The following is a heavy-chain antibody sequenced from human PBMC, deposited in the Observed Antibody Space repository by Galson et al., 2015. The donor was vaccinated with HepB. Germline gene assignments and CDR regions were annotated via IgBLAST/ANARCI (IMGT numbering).Heavy chain of an antibody. CDR3: ARIGNDFWSGYYRYYYYGMDV. J-gene: IGHJ6*02. CDR2: IDPSDSYT. Sequence: QSGAEVKKPGESLKISCKGSGYSFTSYWIGWVRQMPGKGLEWMGRIDPSDSYTNYSPSFQGHVTISADKSISTAYLQWSSLKASDTAMYYCARIGNDFWSGYYRYYYYGMDVWGQGTTITVSS. CDR1: GYSFTSYW. D-gene: IGHD3-3*01. V-gene: IGHV5-10-1*01.